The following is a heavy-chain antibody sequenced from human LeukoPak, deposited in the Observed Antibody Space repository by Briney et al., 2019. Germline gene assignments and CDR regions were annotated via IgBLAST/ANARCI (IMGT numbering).Heavy chain of an antibody. CDR1: GGSFSGYY. V-gene: IGHV4-34*01. D-gene: IGHD3-22*01. CDR2: INHSGST. CDR3: ARAPVIPFDNSGTWGAFDI. J-gene: IGHJ3*02. Sequence: KPSETLSLTCTVYGGSFSGYYWSWIRQPPGKGLEWIGEINHSGSTNYNPSLKSRVTISVDTSKNQFSLKLSSVTAADTAVYYCARAPVIPFDNSGTWGAFDIWGQGTMVTVSS.